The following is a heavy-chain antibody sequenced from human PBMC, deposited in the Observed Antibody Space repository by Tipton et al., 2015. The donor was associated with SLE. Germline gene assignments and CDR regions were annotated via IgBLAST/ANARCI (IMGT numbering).Heavy chain of an antibody. CDR2: IYTSGST. J-gene: IGHJ3*02. D-gene: IGHD3-3*01. CDR1: GGSFTSGTYY. Sequence: TLSLTCTVSGGSFTSGTYYWSWIRQPAGKGLEWIGRIYTSGSTNYNPSLKSRVTISVDTSKNQFSLKLSSVTAADTAVYYCAREEENDFWSGGDAFDIWGQGTMVTVSS. V-gene: IGHV4-61*02. CDR3: AREEENDFWSGGDAFDI.